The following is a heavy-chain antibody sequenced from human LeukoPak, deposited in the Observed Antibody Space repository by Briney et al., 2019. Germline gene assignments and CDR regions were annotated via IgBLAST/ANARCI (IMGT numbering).Heavy chain of an antibody. Sequence: AASVKVSCKVSGYTLTELSMHWVRQAPGKGLEWMGGFDPEDGETVYAQKFQGRVTMTEDTSTDTAYMELSSLRSEDTAVYYCATLAIFGVVGDWFDPWGQGTLVTVSS. D-gene: IGHD3-3*01. CDR3: ATLAIFGVVGDWFDP. CDR2: FDPEDGET. V-gene: IGHV1-24*01. J-gene: IGHJ5*02. CDR1: GYTLTELS.